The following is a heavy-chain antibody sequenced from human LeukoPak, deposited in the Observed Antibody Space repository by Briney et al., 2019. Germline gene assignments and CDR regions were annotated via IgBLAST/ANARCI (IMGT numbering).Heavy chain of an antibody. CDR2: IKSKTDGGTT. J-gene: IGHJ6*02. D-gene: IGHD2-15*01. V-gene: IGHV3-15*01. CDR1: GFIFRNAW. CDR3: TTDRGYCSGGSCYNNNYYYGLDV. Sequence: GGSLRLSCAASGFIFRNAWMSWVRQAPGKGLEWVGRIKSKTDGGTTDYAAPVKGRFTISRDDSKNTLYLQMNSLKTEDTAVYYCTTDRGYCSGGSCYNNNYYYGLDVWGQGTTVTVSS.